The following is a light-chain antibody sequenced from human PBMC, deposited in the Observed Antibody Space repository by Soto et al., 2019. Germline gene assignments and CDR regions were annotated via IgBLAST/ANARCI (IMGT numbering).Light chain of an antibody. CDR1: SSDVGGYNC. CDR2: DVN. V-gene: IGLV2-14*01. Sequence: QSVLTQPASVSGSPGQSIAISCTGTSSDVGGYNCVSWYQQHPGKAPKLMIYDVNNRPSGVSNRFSGSKSGNTASLTISGLQAEDEADYYCSSYTSSSTSVFGTGTKVTVL. CDR3: SSYTSSSTSV. J-gene: IGLJ1*01.